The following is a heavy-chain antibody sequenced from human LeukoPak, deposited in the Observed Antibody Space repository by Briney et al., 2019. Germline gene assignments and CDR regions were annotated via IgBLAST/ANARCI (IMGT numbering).Heavy chain of an antibody. CDR2: IYPGDSDT. D-gene: IGHD2-2*03. CDR1: GYTFTSYW. J-gene: IGHJ4*02. V-gene: IGHV5-51*01. CDR3: ARRVGYCSSTTCYAYFDY. Sequence: GESLKISCKGSGYTFTSYWIGWVRQMPGKGLEWMGIIYPGDSDTRYSPSFQGQVTLSADKSIITAYLQWSSLKASDTAMYYCARRVGYCSSTTCYAYFDYWGQGTLATVSS.